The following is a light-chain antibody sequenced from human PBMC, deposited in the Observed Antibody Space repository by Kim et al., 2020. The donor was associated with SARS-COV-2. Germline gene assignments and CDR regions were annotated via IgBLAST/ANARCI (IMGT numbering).Light chain of an antibody. CDR1: QDISYR. CDR2: DAS. J-gene: IGKJ2*01. CDR3: MQYDDLPDT. V-gene: IGKV1-33*01. Sequence: SEFAGDRVTITCQASQDISYRLNGYQQKPGKAPKVVIADASNLQSGAPSRFSGSGSGTEFTFSINNLQPEDIATYYCMQYDDLPDTFGRGTKLEIK.